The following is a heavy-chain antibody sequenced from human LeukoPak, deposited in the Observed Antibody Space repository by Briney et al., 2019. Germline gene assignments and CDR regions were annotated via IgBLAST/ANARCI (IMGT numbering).Heavy chain of an antibody. CDR3: ARARGYCSSTSCYGNWFDP. CDR1: GGSIRSHY. V-gene: IGHV4-59*11. Sequence: SETLSLTCTVSGGSIRSHYWSWIRQPPGKGLEWIGYIYYSGSTNYNPSLKSRVTISVDTSKNQFSLKLSSVTAADTAVYYCARARGYCSSTSCYGNWFDPWGQGTLVTVSS. CDR2: IYYSGST. D-gene: IGHD2-2*01. J-gene: IGHJ5*02.